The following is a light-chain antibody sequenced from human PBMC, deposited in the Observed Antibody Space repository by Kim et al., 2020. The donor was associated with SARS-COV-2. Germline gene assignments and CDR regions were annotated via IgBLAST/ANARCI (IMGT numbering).Light chain of an antibody. J-gene: IGLJ3*02. V-gene: IGLV1-44*01. Sequence: GQRVTISCSGSSSNIGSNTGNGYHQLPGTAPQLLIHINTQRPSGVPDRFSGSKSGTSASLAIPGLQSEDEADYYCAAWDDSLDGWVFGGGTRLTVL. CDR3: AAWDDSLDGWV. CDR1: SSNIGSNT. CDR2: INT.